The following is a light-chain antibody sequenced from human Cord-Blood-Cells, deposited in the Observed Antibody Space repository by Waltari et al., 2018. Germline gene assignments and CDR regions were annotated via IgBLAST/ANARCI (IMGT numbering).Light chain of an antibody. J-gene: IGKJ4*01. Sequence: DIVMTQSPDSLAVSLGERATINCKSSQSVLYSSNNKNYLAWYQQKPGQPPKLLIYWASTRESGVPARFSGRGSGTDFTLTISSLQGEEVAGYAGQQYYSTPLTFGGGTKVEIK. CDR1: QSVLYSSNNKNY. V-gene: IGKV4-1*01. CDR2: WAS. CDR3: QQYYSTPLT.